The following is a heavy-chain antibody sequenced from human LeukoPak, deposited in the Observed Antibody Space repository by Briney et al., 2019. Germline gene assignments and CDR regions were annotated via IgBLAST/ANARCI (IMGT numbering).Heavy chain of an antibody. CDR3: ARDCSGGSCYDGVDY. V-gene: IGHV1-18*01. CDR1: GYTFTNYD. Sequence: ASVKVSCKASGYTFTNYDINWVRQAPGQGLEWMGWISGYNGNIKYAQEVQGRVTMTTDTSTSTAYMELRSLRSDDTAVYYCARDCSGGSCYDGVDYWGQGTLVTV. CDR2: ISGYNGNI. J-gene: IGHJ4*02. D-gene: IGHD2-15*01.